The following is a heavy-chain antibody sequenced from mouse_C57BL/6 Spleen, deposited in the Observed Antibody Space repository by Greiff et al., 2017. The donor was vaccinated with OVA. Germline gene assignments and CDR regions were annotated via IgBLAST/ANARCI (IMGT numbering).Heavy chain of an antibody. CDR2: IYPGDGDT. CDR3: ARGGLPYAMDY. CDR1: GYAFSSYW. Sequence: VMLVESGAELVKPGASVKISCKASGYAFSSYWMNWVKQRPGQGLEWIGQIYPGDGDTNYNGKFKGKATLTADKSSSTAYMQLSSLTSEDSAVYFCARGGLPYAMDYWGQGTSVTVSS. V-gene: IGHV1-80*01. J-gene: IGHJ4*01. D-gene: IGHD5-5*01.